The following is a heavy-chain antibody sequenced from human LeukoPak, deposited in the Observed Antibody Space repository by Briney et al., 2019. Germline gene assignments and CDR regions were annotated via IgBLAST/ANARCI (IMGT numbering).Heavy chain of an antibody. CDR1: GFTVSSSY. J-gene: IGHJ3*02. D-gene: IGHD1-26*01. CDR2: IYSGGST. V-gene: IGHV3-53*01. Sequence: GGSLRLSCAASGFTVSSSYMSWVRQAPGKGLEWVSVIYSGGSTYYADSVKGRFTISRDNSKNTLYLQMNSLRVEDTAVYYCASSGSYRDPDAFDIWGQGTMVTVSS. CDR3: ASSGSYRDPDAFDI.